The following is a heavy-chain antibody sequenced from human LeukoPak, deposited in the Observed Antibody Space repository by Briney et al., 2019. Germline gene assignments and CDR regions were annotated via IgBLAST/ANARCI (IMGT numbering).Heavy chain of an antibody. CDR3: ARPNGLDALDI. V-gene: IGHV1-46*01. CDR2: INPTGDST. CDR1: GYTFTCYY. J-gene: IGHJ3*02. D-gene: IGHD3/OR15-3a*01. Sequence: GASVKVSCKASGYTFTCYYMHWVRQAPGQGLEWMGIINPTGDSTTYAQKFQGRITMTRDTSTSTVYMELSSLRSEDTAVYYCARPNGLDALDIWGQGTMVTVSS.